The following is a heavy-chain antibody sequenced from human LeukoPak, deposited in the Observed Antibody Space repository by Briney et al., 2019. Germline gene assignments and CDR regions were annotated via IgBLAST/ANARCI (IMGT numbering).Heavy chain of an antibody. J-gene: IGHJ4*02. CDR1: GFAFSSYW. CDR2: IKSDGSST. Sequence: PGGSLRHSCAASGFAFSSYWMHWVRQAPGMGLVWVSRIKSDGSSTGYADSVKGRFTISRDNAKNTLYLQMNSLRAEDTAVYYCATQTLGGGYGYWGQGTQVTVSS. CDR3: ATQTLGGGYGY. V-gene: IGHV3-74*01. D-gene: IGHD3-22*01.